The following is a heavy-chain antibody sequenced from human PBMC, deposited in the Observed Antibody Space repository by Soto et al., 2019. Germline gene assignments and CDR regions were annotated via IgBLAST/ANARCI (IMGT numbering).Heavy chain of an antibody. CDR3: ARPYSSGWSALVYYFDY. Sequence: GSLRLSCTVSGFPYRTYGMHWVRQAPGKGLEWVAGISNDGSNQYYADSVQGRFAISRDNSKNTLYLEMNSLRAEDTAVYYCARPYSSGWSALVYYFDYWGQGTLVTVSS. D-gene: IGHD6-19*01. CDR2: ISNDGSNQ. V-gene: IGHV3-30*03. CDR1: GFPYRTYG. J-gene: IGHJ4*02.